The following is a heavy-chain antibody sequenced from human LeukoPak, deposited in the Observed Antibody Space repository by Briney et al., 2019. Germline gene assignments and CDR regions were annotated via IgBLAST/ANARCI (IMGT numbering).Heavy chain of an antibody. D-gene: IGHD6-19*01. Sequence: GESLKISCKGTGYSFTSYWIGWVRQMPGKGLEWMGIIYPGDSDTRYSPSFQGQVTISADKSISTAYLQWSSLKASDTAMYYCGRLPLDSGWYRGYFQHWGQGTLVTVSS. CDR1: GYSFTSYW. J-gene: IGHJ1*01. CDR2: IYPGDSDT. CDR3: GRLPLDSGWYRGYFQH. V-gene: IGHV5-51*01.